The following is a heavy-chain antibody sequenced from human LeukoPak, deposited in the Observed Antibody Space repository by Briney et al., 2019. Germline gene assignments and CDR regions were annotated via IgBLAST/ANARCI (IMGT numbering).Heavy chain of an antibody. Sequence: SETLSLICTVSGGSISSSSYYWGWIRQPPGKGLVRIGSIYYSGSTYYNPSLKSRVTISVDTSKNQFSLKLSSVTAADTAVYYCARHVGHSWGYSYFDYWGQGTLVTVSS. D-gene: IGHD5-18*01. V-gene: IGHV4-39*01. CDR2: IYYSGST. J-gene: IGHJ4*02. CDR3: ARHVGHSWGYSYFDY. CDR1: GGSISSSSYY.